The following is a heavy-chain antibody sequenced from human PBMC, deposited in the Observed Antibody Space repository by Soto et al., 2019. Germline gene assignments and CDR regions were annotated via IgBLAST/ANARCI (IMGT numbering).Heavy chain of an antibody. CDR3: AGVDWNYFPYGMDV. CDR1: GGSISSYY. V-gene: IGHV4-59*01. J-gene: IGHJ6*02. D-gene: IGHD1-7*01. Sequence: QVQLQESGPGLVKPSETLSLTCTVSGGSISSYYWSWIRQPPGKGLEWIGYIYYSGSTNYNPSLKRRGSISVDTSKNQVSLKLSSVTAADTAVYYCAGVDWNYFPYGMDVWGQGTTVTVSS. CDR2: IYYSGST.